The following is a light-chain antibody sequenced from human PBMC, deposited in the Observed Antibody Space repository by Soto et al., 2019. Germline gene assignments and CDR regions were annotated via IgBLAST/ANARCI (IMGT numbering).Light chain of an antibody. CDR2: LDGSGSN. CDR3: ETWDRNIRV. J-gene: IGLJ3*02. V-gene: IGLV4-60*03. Sequence: QLVLTQSSSASASLGSSVKLTCTLSSGHSSYIIAWHQQQPGKAPRYLMKLDGSGSNNKGSGVPDRFSGSSSGADRYLTISNLQSEDEADYYCETWDRNIRVFGGGTKLTVL. CDR1: SGHSSYI.